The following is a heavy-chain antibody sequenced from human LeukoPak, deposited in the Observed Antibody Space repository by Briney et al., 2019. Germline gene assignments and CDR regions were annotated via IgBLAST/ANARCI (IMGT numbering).Heavy chain of an antibody. Sequence: GGSLRLSCAVSGFTFSNYAMSWVRQAPGKGLEWVSSISGSGTSTYYADSVKGRFTISRDNARNSLYLQMNSLRAEDTAVYYCLPLLSRPYVEDGFDIWGQGTMVTVSS. CDR3: LPLLSRPYVEDGFDI. D-gene: IGHD2/OR15-2a*01. CDR2: ISGSGTST. J-gene: IGHJ3*02. CDR1: GFTFSNYA. V-gene: IGHV3-23*01.